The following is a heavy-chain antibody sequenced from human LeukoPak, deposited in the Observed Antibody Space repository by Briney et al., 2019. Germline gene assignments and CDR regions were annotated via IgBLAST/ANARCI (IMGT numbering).Heavy chain of an antibody. D-gene: IGHD2/OR15-2a*01. J-gene: IGHJ4*02. V-gene: IGHV3-30*03. CDR2: ISYDGNDE. CDR1: GFTFSNYG. Sequence: GGSLRLSCVASGFTFSNYGMHWVRQAPGKGLEWVITISYDGNDEYYADSVKGRFTISKDNAKNTVYLQMNSLRAEDTAVYYCVSFYETYWGRGTLVTVSS. CDR3: VSFYETY.